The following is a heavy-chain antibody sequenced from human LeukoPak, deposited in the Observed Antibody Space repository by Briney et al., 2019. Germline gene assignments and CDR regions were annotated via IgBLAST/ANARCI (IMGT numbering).Heavy chain of an antibody. CDR1: GGTFSSYA. Sequence: SVKVSCKASGGTFSSYAISWVRQAPGQGLEWMGGIIPIFGTANYAQKFQGRVTITTDESTSTGYMELSSLRSEDTAVYYCAVRYSSSSGPFDYWGQGTLVTVYS. V-gene: IGHV1-69*05. J-gene: IGHJ4*02. CDR2: IIPIFGTA. CDR3: AVRYSSSSGPFDY. D-gene: IGHD6-6*01.